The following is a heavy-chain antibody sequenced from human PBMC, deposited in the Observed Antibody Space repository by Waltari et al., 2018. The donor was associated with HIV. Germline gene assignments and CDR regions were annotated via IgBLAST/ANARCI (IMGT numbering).Heavy chain of an antibody. J-gene: IGHJ5*02. D-gene: IGHD3-3*01. V-gene: IGHV4-61*02. CDR3: ARAYYDFWSGTGSSGNWFDP. CDR1: GGSISSGSYY. Sequence: QVQLQESGPGLVKPSQTLSLTCTVSGGSISSGSYYWSWLRQPAGKGLELIGRIYTSGTTNYTPSRKIRLTISVDTSKTQFSLKLSFVTAADTAVDYCARAYYDFWSGTGSSGNWFDPWGQGTLVTVSS. CDR2: IYTSGTT.